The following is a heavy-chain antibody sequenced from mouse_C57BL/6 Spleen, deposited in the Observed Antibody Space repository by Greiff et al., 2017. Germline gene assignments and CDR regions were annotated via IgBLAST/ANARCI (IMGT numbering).Heavy chain of an antibody. CDR1: GYTFTSYG. CDR3: ARYWVGYFDV. J-gene: IGHJ1*03. V-gene: IGHV1-81*01. CDR2: IYPRSGNT. Sequence: QVKLQQSGAELARPGASVKLSCKASGYTFTSYGISWVKQRTGQGLEWIGEIYPRSGNTYYNEKFKGKATLTADKSSSTAYMDLRSLTSEDSAVYFCARYWVGYFDVWGTGTTVTVSS. D-gene: IGHD4-1*01.